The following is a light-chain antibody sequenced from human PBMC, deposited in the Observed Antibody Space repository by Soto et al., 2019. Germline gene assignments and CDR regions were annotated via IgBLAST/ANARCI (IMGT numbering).Light chain of an antibody. Sequence: QSVLTQPSSVSGSPGQSITISCPGNSNDVGSYNLVSWYQQHPGKAPKLMIYEVSKRPSGVSNRFSGSKSGNTASLTISGLQAEDEADYYCCSYAGSSTPLIFGTGTKVTVL. CDR2: EVS. V-gene: IGLV2-23*02. CDR1: SNDVGSYNL. CDR3: CSYAGSSTPLI. J-gene: IGLJ1*01.